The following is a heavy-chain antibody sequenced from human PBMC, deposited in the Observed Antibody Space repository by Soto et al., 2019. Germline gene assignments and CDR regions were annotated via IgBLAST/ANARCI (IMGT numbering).Heavy chain of an antibody. V-gene: IGHV4-34*01. J-gene: IGHJ5*02. Sequence: PSETLSLTCAVYGGSFSGYYWSWIRQPPGKGLEWIGEINHSGSTNYNPSLKSRVTISVGTSKNQFSLKLSSVTAADTAVYYCAREAPRFTMVRGNWFDPWGQGTLVTVSS. CDR1: GGSFSGYY. D-gene: IGHD3-10*01. CDR2: INHSGST. CDR3: AREAPRFTMVRGNWFDP.